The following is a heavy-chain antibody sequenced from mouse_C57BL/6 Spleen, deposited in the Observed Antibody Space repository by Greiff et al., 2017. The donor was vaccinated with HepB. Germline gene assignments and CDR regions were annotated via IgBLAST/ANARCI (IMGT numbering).Heavy chain of an antibody. J-gene: IGHJ1*03. CDR3: ARPVAPYWYFDV. CDR2: ISSGSSTI. D-gene: IGHD1-1*01. Sequence: EVNLVESGGGLVKPGGSLKLSCAASGFTFSDYGMHWVRQAPEKGLEWVAYISSGSSTIYYADTVKGRFTISRDNAKNTLFLQMTSLRSEDTAMYYCARPVAPYWYFDVWGTGTTVTVSS. CDR1: GFTFSDYG. V-gene: IGHV5-17*01.